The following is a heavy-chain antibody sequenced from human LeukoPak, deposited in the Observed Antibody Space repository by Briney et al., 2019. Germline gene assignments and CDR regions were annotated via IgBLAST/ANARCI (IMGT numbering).Heavy chain of an antibody. J-gene: IGHJ5*02. D-gene: IGHD3-3*01. CDR2: ISSSSSYI. V-gene: IGHV3-21*01. Sequence: GGSLRLSCAASGFTFSSYGMNWVRQAPGKGLEWVSSISSSSSYIYYADSVKGRFTISRDNAKNSLYLQMNSLRAEDTAVYYCARDSDKNYDFWSGYYTGANWFDPWGQGTLVTVSS. CDR3: ARDSDKNYDFWSGYYTGANWFDP. CDR1: GFTFSSYG.